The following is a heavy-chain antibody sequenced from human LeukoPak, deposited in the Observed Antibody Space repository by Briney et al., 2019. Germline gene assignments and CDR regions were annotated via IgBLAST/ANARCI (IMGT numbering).Heavy chain of an antibody. Sequence: SETLSLTCTVSGXSINSYYWSWIRQPPGKGLEWIGYIYYSGSAKYNPSLESRVTISVDTSKNQFSLKLSSVTAADTALYYCARVGFGGHLDYWGQGTLVTVSS. CDR3: ARVGFGGHLDY. CDR1: GXSINSYY. V-gene: IGHV4-59*01. CDR2: IYYSGSA. J-gene: IGHJ4*02. D-gene: IGHD2-15*01.